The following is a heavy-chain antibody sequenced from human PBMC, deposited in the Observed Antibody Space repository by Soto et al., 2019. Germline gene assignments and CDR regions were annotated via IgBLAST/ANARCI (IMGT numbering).Heavy chain of an antibody. CDR1: GGSITNNY. V-gene: IGHV4-59*08. Sequence: SETLSLTCTVSGGSITNNYWSWIRQSPGKGLEWIGCSYYSGSTSYNPSLRSRVTISIDTSKTQFSLRLRSVTAADTAVYYCARRQNWNNLFDTWGQGTLVTVS. CDR3: ARRQNWNNLFDT. J-gene: IGHJ5*02. CDR2: SYYSGST. D-gene: IGHD1-1*01.